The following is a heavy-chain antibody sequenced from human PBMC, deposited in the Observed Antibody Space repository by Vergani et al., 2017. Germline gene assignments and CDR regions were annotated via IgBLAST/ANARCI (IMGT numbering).Heavy chain of an antibody. D-gene: IGHD3-10*01. J-gene: IGHJ5*02. CDR1: GYPFTSYY. CDR3: ARDSDGVIFGFDP. CDR2: ITPSGGST. V-gene: IGHV1-46*01. Sequence: QVPLVPSGAEVKKPGASVQVSCKSSGYPFTSYYMHWVRQAPGQGLEWMGIITPSGGSTSYAQQFQGRVTMTRDTSTSTVYMELSSLRSEDTAVYDCARDSDGVIFGFDPWGQGTLVTVSS.